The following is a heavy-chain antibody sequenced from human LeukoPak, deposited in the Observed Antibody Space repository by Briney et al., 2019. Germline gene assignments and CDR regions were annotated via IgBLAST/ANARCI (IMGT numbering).Heavy chain of an antibody. CDR2: IKPDGSEK. D-gene: IGHD5-24*01. Sequence: GGSLRLSCAASGFTFSTYWMNWVRQSPGKGLEWVASIKPDGSEKYYVDSVKGRFTISRDNAKNSLFLQMNSLRVEDTAIYYCAREGGWQQFDYWGQGTLVTVSS. V-gene: IGHV3-7*01. J-gene: IGHJ4*02. CDR1: GFTFSTYW. CDR3: AREGGWQQFDY.